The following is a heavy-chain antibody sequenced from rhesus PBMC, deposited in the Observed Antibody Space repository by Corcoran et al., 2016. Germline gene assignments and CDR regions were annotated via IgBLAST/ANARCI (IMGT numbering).Heavy chain of an antibody. CDR2: IYGSGGST. CDR3: ARIRYEDDYWLLLHSFDY. J-gene: IGHJ4*01. CDR1: GGSISSSNW. V-gene: IGHV4-93*02. D-gene: IGHD3-9*01. Sequence: QVQLQESGPAVVKPSETLSLTCAVSGGSISSSNWWSWIRQPPGKGLEWIGRIYGSGGSTQYNPSLKSRVTISIDTSKNQFSLKLSSVTAADTAVYYCARIRYEDDYWLLLHSFDYWGQGVLVTVSS.